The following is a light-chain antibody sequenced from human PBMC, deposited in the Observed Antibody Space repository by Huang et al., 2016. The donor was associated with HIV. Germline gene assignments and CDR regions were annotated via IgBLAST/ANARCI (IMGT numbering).Light chain of an antibody. V-gene: IGKV1-5*03. J-gene: IGKJ2*01. CDR1: QSVTIW. CDR3: QQYSRSAT. CDR2: KAS. Sequence: DIQMTQSPSTLSAAVGDRVTITCRASQSVTIWLAWFQQKPGKAPKLLIDKASTLERGVPARFSGSGSGTEFTLTIDSLQPDDVATYYCQQYSRSATFGQGTKLEIK.